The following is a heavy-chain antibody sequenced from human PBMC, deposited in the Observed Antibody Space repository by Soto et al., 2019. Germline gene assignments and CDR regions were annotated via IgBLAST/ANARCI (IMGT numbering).Heavy chain of an antibody. J-gene: IGHJ4*02. CDR2: INPSGATT. CDR3: ARRDCFSSSCYFKY. V-gene: IGHV1-46*01. D-gene: IGHD2-2*01. Sequence: QVSLVQSGAEVKKPGASVKVSCKASGYTFTSYYVHWVRQAPGQGLEWMGIINPSGATTTYAQNFQGRVAMTRDTSTSTGYMELSSLRSEDTAVYYCARRDCFSSSCYFKYRGQGTLVTVSS. CDR1: GYTFTSYY.